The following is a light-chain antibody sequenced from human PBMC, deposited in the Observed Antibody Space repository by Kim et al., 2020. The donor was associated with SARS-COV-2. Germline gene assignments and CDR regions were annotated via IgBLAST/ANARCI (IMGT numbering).Light chain of an antibody. CDR2: DAS. J-gene: IGKJ4*01. CDR1: QSVSSN. Sequence: GSPGERATLSCRASQSVSSNLNWYQQKLGQAPRLLIYDASTRATGIPARFSGSGSGTEFTLTISSLQSEDFGIYYCQQDNKWPLTFGGGTKVDIK. CDR3: QQDNKWPLT. V-gene: IGKV3-15*01.